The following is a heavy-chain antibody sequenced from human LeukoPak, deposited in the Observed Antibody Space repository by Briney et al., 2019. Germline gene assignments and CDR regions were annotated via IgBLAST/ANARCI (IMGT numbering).Heavy chain of an antibody. Sequence: GGSLRLSCAASGFTFNDYYMSWVRQAPGNGLERVSVIYGDGRTSHSASVRGRFTSSRDNSKNTLYLQMNSLRAEDTAVYYCAKAPRTDAFDIWGQGTMVTVSS. V-gene: IGHV3-53*01. CDR3: AKAPRTDAFDI. CDR2: IYGDGRT. CDR1: GFTFNDYY. J-gene: IGHJ3*02.